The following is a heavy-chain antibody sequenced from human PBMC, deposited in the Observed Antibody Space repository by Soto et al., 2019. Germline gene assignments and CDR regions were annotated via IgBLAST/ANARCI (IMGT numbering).Heavy chain of an antibody. J-gene: IGHJ4*02. D-gene: IGHD3-9*01. CDR1: GGSFSGYY. V-gene: IGHV4-34*01. CDR3: ARAYDILDFDY. Sequence: SETLSLTCAVYGGSFSGYYWSWIRQPPGKGLEWIGEINHSGSTNYNPSLKSRVTISVDTSKNQFSLKLSSVTAADTAVYYCARAYDILDFDYWGQGTLVTVSS. CDR2: INHSGST.